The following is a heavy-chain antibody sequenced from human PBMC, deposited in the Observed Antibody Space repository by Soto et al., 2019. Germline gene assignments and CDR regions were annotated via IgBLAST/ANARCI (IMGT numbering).Heavy chain of an antibody. CDR3: AKHHSFCTSTPCYFDY. V-gene: IGHV3-7*03. CDR1: GFTFSSYW. J-gene: IGHJ4*02. D-gene: IGHD2-2*01. Sequence: EVQLTESGGDLVQPGGSLRLSCAASGFTFSSYWMSWVRQAPGKGLEWVANIKEDGSEKYYVDSVKGRFTISRDNAKNSLYLQMDRPRVEDTAVYFCAKHHSFCTSTPCYFDYWGQGDLVTVSS. CDR2: IKEDGSEK.